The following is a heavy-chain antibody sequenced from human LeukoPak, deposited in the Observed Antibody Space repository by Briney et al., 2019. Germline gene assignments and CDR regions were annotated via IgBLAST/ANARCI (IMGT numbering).Heavy chain of an antibody. CDR2: IRYDGSNK. CDR3: AKDKISYGSGSYYSGLGFDP. V-gene: IGHV3-30*02. Sequence: GGSLRLSCAASGFTFSSYGMHWVRQAPGKGLEWVAFIRYDGSNKYYADSVKGRFTISRDNSKNTMYLQMNSLRAEDTAVYYCAKDKISYGSGSYYSGLGFDPWGQGTLVTVSS. CDR1: GFTFSSYG. J-gene: IGHJ5*02. D-gene: IGHD3-10*01.